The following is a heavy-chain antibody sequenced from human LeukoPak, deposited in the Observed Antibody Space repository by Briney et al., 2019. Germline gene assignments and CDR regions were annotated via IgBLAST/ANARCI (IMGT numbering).Heavy chain of an antibody. Sequence: GGSLRLSCAASGFTFSSYSMNWVRQAPGKGLEWVSYISSSSSTIYYADSVKGRFTISRDNAKNSLYLQMNSLRDEDTAVYYCARTAPYYDSSGYYLPNYFDYWGQGTLVTVSS. J-gene: IGHJ4*02. V-gene: IGHV3-48*02. CDR2: ISSSSSTI. CDR3: ARTAPYYDSSGYYLPNYFDY. D-gene: IGHD3-22*01. CDR1: GFTFSSYS.